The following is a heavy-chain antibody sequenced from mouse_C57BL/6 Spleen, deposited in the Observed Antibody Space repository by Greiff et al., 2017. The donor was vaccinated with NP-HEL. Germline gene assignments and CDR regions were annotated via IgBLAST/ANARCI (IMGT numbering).Heavy chain of an antibody. D-gene: IGHD1-1*01. V-gene: IGHV3-6*01. Sequence: ESGPGLVKPSQSLSLTCSVTGYSITSGYYWNWIRQFPGNKLEWMGYISYDGSNNYNPSLKNRISITRDTSKNQFFLKLNSVTTEDTATYYCARSGYGSSYAMDYWGQGTSVTVSS. J-gene: IGHJ4*01. CDR1: GYSITSGYY. CDR2: ISYDGSN. CDR3: ARSGYGSSYAMDY.